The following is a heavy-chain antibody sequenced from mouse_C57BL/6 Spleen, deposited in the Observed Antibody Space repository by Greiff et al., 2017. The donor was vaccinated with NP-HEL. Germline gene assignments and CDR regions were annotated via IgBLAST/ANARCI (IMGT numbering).Heavy chain of an antibody. D-gene: IGHD1-1*01. CDR3: ARWYYGSSYAAMDY. CDR1: GYTFTSYW. CDR2: IDPSDSYT. Sequence: QVQLQQPGAELVMPGASVKLSCKASGYTFTSYWMHWVKQRPGQGLEWIGEIDPSDSYTNYNQKFKGKSTLTVDKSSSTAYMQLSSLTSEDSAVYYCARWYYGSSYAAMDYWGQGTSVTVSS. V-gene: IGHV1-69*01. J-gene: IGHJ4*01.